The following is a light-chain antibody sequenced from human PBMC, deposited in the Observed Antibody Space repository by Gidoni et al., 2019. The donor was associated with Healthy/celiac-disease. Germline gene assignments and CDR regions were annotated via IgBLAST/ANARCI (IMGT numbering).Light chain of an antibody. J-gene: IGKJ4*01. CDR1: QSVSSN. CDR2: GAS. V-gene: IGKV3-15*01. Sequence: EIVMTQSQATLSVSPGERATLPCRASQSVSSNLAWYQQKPGQAPRLLIYGASTRATGIPARFSGSGSWTEFTLTISSLQSEDFAVYYCQQYNNWPPSFGGGTKVEI. CDR3: QQYNNWPPS.